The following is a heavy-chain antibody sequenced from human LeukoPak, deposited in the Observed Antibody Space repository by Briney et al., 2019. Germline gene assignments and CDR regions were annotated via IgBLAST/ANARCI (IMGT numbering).Heavy chain of an antibody. CDR2: ISGDSDYT. V-gene: IGHV3-43*02. Sequence: GGSLRLSCVASGFTFDDYAMHWVRQAPGMGLEWVSLISGDSDYTYYADSVKGRFTISRDNSKNSLYLQMNTLRTEDNALYYCAKGHGSRTGDFEYWGQGTLVTVSS. CDR3: AKGHGSRTGDFEY. J-gene: IGHJ4*02. D-gene: IGHD3-10*01. CDR1: GFTFDDYA.